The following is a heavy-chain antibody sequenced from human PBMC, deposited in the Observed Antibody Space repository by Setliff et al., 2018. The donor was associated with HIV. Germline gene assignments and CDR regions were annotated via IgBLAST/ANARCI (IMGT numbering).Heavy chain of an antibody. Sequence: PGGSLRLSCAASGFVFSEHYMTWSRQAPGKGLEWISYISSSSTYKNYGDSVKGRFTISRDNAKNSLYLQMSSLTAEDTAVYYCARGVDSSGWYFDAFDIWGQGTMVTVSS. CDR3: ARGVDSSGWYFDAFDI. CDR2: ISSSSTYK. CDR1: GFVFSEHY. D-gene: IGHD6-19*01. V-gene: IGHV3-11*05. J-gene: IGHJ3*02.